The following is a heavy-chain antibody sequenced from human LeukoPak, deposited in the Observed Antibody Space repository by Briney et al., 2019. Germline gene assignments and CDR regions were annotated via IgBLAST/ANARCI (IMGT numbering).Heavy chain of an antibody. CDR1: GGSISSYY. CDR2: IYYSGST. V-gene: IGHV4-59*01. Sequence: SETLSLTCTVSGGSISSYYWSWIRQPPGKGLEWIGYIYYSGSTNYNPSLKSRVTILVDTSKNQFSLKLSSVTAADTAVYYCARSYSSRPGYYYFDYWGQGTLVTVSS. J-gene: IGHJ4*02. D-gene: IGHD6-13*01. CDR3: ARSYSSRPGYYYFDY.